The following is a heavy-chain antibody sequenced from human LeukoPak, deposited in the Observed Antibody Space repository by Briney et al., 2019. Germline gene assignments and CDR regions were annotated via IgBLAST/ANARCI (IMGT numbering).Heavy chain of an antibody. J-gene: IGHJ4*02. CDR3: ARAAVYEYYFDY. D-gene: IGHD3-16*01. V-gene: IGHV1-69*04. CDR1: GGTFSSYA. Sequence: GAAVKVSCKASGGTFSSYAISWVRQAPGQGLEWMGRIVPILGIANYAQKFQGRVAITADKSTSKAYMELSSLRSEDTAVYYCARAAVYEYYFDYWGQGTLVTVSS. CDR2: IVPILGIA.